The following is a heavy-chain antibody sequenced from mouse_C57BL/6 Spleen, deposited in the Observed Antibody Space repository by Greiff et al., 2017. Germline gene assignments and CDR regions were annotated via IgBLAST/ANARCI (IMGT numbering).Heavy chain of an antibody. CDR3: TRTDGYYGFDV. CDR2: IRNKANNHAT. Sequence: EVKLVESGGGLVQPGGSMKLSCAASGFTFSDAWMDWVRQSPEKGLEWVAEIRNKANNHATSYAESVKGRFTISRDDSKSSVYLQMNSLRAEDTGIYYCTRTDGYYGFDVWGTGTTVTVSS. D-gene: IGHD2-3*01. CDR1: GFTFSDAW. J-gene: IGHJ1*03. V-gene: IGHV6-6*01.